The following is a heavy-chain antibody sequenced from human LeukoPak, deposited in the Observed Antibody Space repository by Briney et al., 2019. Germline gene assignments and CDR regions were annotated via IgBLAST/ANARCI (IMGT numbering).Heavy chain of an antibody. D-gene: IGHD3-22*01. CDR1: GFTFSSYW. CDR3: ARANYYDSSGYYY. J-gene: IGHJ4*02. CDR2: INSDGSSI. V-gene: IGHV3-74*01. Sequence: GGSLRLSCAASGFTFSSYWMHWVRQAPGKGLVWVSRINSDGSSISYADSVKGRFIISRDNAKNTLYLQMNGLRAEDTAVYYCARANYYDSSGYYYWGQGTLVTVSS.